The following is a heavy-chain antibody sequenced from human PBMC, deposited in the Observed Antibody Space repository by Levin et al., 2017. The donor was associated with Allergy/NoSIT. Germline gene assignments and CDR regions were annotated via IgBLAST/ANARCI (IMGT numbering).Heavy chain of an antibody. CDR3: ANDVVDTGGLDI. Sequence: GASVKVSCKASGYTLSNYYIHWVRQAPGQGLEWMGIITPSSGSATYAQKFQGRVTMTSDTSTNTIYMDLSSLRSEDTAVYYCANDVVDTGGLDIWGQGTMVTVSS. D-gene: IGHD1-26*01. J-gene: IGHJ3*02. CDR1: GYTLSNYY. CDR2: ITPSSGSA. V-gene: IGHV1-46*01.